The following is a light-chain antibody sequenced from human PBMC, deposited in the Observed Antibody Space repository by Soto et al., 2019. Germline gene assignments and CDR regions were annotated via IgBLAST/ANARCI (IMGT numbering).Light chain of an antibody. CDR2: DAS. CDR1: QGIVRW. V-gene: IGKV1-5*01. Sequence: DIQMTQSPSTLSASVGDRVTITCRASQGIVRWLAWYQQKPGKAPKLLIYDASSLESGVPSRFSGSGAGTEFSLTIRSLQPDDFATYYCQHYYGFSRTFGQGTRVEIK. J-gene: IGKJ1*01. CDR3: QHYYGFSRT.